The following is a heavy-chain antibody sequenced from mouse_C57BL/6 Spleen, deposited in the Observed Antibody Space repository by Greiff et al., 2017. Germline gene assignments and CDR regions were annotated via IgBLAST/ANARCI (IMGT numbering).Heavy chain of an antibody. D-gene: IGHD1-1*01. J-gene: IGHJ4*01. CDR2: IDPSDSET. V-gene: IGHV1-52*01. Sequence: QVQLQQPGAELVRPGSSVKLSCKASGYTFTRYWLHWVKQRPIQGLEWIGNIDPSDSETHYNQKFKDKATLTVDKSSSTAYMQLSSLTSEDSAVYYCAREGSRDAIDYWGQGTSGTVSS. CDR3: AREGSRDAIDY. CDR1: GYTFTRYW.